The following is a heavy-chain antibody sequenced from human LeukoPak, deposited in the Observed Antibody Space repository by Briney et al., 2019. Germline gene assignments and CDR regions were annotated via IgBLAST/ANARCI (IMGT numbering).Heavy chain of an antibody. Sequence: SETLSLTCTVSGGSVSSYYWSWIRQPPGKGLEWIGYIHNSGSTNYNASLKSRVTISVDTSKNQFSLKLSSVTAADTAVYYCARQSSYTSGWYSDYWGQGTLIIVSS. CDR3: ARQSSYTSGWYSDY. V-gene: IGHV4-59*08. J-gene: IGHJ4*02. CDR1: GGSVSSYY. CDR2: IHNSGST. D-gene: IGHD6-19*01.